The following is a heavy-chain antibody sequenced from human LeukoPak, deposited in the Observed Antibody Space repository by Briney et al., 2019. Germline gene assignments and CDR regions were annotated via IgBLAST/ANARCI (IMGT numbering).Heavy chain of an antibody. J-gene: IGHJ4*02. Sequence: GSSVKVSCKASGGTFSSYAISWARQAPGQGLEWMGGIIPIFGTANYAQKFQGRVTITADESTSTAYMELSSLRSEDTAVYYCASPEYGDYGGYWGQGTLVTVSS. V-gene: IGHV1-69*01. D-gene: IGHD4-17*01. CDR2: IIPIFGTA. CDR1: GGTFSSYA. CDR3: ASPEYGDYGGY.